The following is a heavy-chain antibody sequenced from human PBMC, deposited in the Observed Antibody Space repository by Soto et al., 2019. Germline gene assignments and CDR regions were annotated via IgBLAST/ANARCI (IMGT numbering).Heavy chain of an antibody. J-gene: IGHJ5*02. CDR3: ARGWRFDP. CDR1: GGSFIGYQ. V-gene: IGHV4-34*01. Sequence: SETLSLTCVVYGGSFIGYQWNWIRQSPGQGLEWIGEINHSGTTKYNPSLESRINLSVDTSKKQFSLKMFSVTAADTAIYYCARGWRFDPWGQGTQVTVSS. D-gene: IGHD1-1*01. CDR2: INHSGTT.